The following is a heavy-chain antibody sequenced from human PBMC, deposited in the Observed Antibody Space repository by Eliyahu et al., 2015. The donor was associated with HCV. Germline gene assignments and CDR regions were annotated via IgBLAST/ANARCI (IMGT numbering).Heavy chain of an antibody. CDR2: XNHSGST. CDR1: GWSFSGYY. D-gene: IGHD3-22*01. V-gene: IGHV4-34*01. J-gene: IGHJ4*02. CDR3: AREEYYYDSSGSDY. Sequence: QVQLQQWGAGLLKPSETLSLTCAVXGWSFSGYYXXWXRQPPGKGLXWIGEXNHSGSTNYNPXLKXRVTISVDTSKNQFSLKLSSVTAADTAVYYCAREEYYYDSSGSDYWGQGTLVTVSS.